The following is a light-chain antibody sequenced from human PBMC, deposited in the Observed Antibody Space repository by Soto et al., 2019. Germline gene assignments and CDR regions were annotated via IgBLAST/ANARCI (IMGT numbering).Light chain of an antibody. V-gene: IGKV1-5*01. CDR3: QQYHSYST. J-gene: IGKJ1*01. CDR1: QSMSTW. Sequence: DIQLTQSTSTLSASVGDRVTITCRASQSMSTWLAWYQQKPGKAPKLLIYDASSLESGVPSRFSGSGSGTEFTLTISSLQPDDFATYYCQQYHSYSTFGQGTKVDIK. CDR2: DAS.